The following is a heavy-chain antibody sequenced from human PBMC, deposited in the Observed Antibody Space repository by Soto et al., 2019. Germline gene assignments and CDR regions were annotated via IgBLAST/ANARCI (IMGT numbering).Heavy chain of an antibody. V-gene: IGHV3-15*01. Sequence: GRSLRLSCVASGLTFSDDWMIWVRQAPGKGLEWVGRIKSGTAGGTADYAAPVQGRFTISRDDSTNTLYLQMNSLKTEDTAVYYCAKTFYSDRFFDYWGQGTLVAVSS. D-gene: IGHD2-21*01. CDR3: AKTFYSDRFFDY. CDR2: IKSGTAGGTA. J-gene: IGHJ4*02. CDR1: GLTFSDDW.